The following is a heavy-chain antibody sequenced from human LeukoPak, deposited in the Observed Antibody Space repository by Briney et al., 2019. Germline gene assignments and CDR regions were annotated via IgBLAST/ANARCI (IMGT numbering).Heavy chain of an antibody. Sequence: PGGSLRLSCAASGFTFSSYWMHWVRQAPGKGLVWVSRINSDGSSTTYADSVKGRFTISRDNAKNTLYLQMNSLRAEDTAVYYCARDHCSSTSCYLSAYYFDYWGQGTLVTVSS. CDR1: GFTFSSYW. D-gene: IGHD2-2*01. CDR2: INSDGSST. CDR3: ARDHCSSTSCYLSAYYFDY. V-gene: IGHV3-74*01. J-gene: IGHJ4*02.